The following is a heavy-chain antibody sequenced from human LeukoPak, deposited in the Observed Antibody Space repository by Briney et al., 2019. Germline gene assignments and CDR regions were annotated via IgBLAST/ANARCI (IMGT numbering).Heavy chain of an antibody. D-gene: IGHD6-13*01. J-gene: IGHJ4*02. V-gene: IGHV3-9*01. CDR3: AKDFYSSSWYVFDF. CDR1: GFTFDYYA. Sequence: PGGSLRLSCAASGFTFDYYAMHWVRQAPGKGLEWVSGISWNSGSIGYADSVKGRFTISRDNAKNSLYLQMNSLRAEDTALYYCAKDFYSSSWYVFDFWGQGALVTVSS. CDR2: ISWNSGSI.